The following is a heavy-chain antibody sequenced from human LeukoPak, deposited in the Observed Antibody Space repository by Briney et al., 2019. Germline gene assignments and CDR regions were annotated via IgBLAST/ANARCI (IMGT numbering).Heavy chain of an antibody. V-gene: IGHV3-43*02. Sequence: PGGSLRLSCAASGFTFDDYAMHWVRHAPGKGLEWVSLISGDGGSTYYADSVKGRFTISRDNSKNSLYLQMNSLRTEDTALYYCAKELYCSGGSCYPPAHYYYGMDIWGQGTTVTVSS. D-gene: IGHD2-15*01. CDR3: AKELYCSGGSCYPPAHYYYGMDI. CDR1: GFTFDDYA. CDR2: ISGDGGST. J-gene: IGHJ6*02.